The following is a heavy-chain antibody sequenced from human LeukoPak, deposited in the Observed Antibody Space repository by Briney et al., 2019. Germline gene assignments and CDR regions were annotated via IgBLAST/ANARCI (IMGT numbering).Heavy chain of an antibody. D-gene: IGHD2-2*01. CDR2: ISYDGSNK. J-gene: IGHJ6*02. Sequence: GGSLRLSCAASGVTFSSYAMHWVRQAPGKGLEWVAVISYDGSNKYYAESVKGRFTISRDNSKNTLYLQMNSLRAEDTAVYYCARAGGCSSTSCYYYGMDVWGQGTTVTVSS. CDR1: GVTFSSYA. V-gene: IGHV3-30-3*01. CDR3: ARAGGCSSTSCYYYGMDV.